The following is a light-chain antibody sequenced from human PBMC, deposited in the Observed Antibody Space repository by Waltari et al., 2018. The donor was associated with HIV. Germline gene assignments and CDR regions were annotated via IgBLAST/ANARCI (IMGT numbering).Light chain of an antibody. CDR3: QQSYSAPLT. CDR2: AAN. J-gene: IGKJ3*01. Sequence: IQMTQSPSSLSASVGDSVTMTCQSSQTIGSSLNWYQHRPGKAPELLIYAANTLKSGLPSRFSGSGSGTDFTLTITNLEPEDFVTYYCQQSYSAPLTFGPGTKVDI. V-gene: IGKV1-39*01. CDR1: QTIGSS.